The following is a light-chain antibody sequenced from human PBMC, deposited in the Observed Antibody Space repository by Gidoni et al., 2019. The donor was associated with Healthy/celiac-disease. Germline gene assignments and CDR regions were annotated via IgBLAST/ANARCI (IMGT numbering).Light chain of an antibody. CDR1: QSVSSY. J-gene: IGKJ4*01. V-gene: IGKV3-11*01. CDR2: DAS. CDR3: QQRSNWPPLT. Sequence: EIVLTQSPATLSLSPGERATLSCRASQSVSSYLAWYQQKPGQAPRLLIYDASNRATGIPARFSGSGSGTDFTLPISSLEPEDFAVYYCQQRSNWPPLTFVGVTKVEIK.